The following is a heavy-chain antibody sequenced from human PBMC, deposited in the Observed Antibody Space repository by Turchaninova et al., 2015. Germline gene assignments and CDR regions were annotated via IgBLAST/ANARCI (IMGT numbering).Heavy chain of an antibody. CDR2: IYYRGST. V-gene: IGHV4-31*03. CDR3: ARTYYDFWSGYYKGDAFDI. Sequence: ESGPGLVKPSQTLSLTCTVSGGSISSGGYYWSWIRQHPGKGLEWIGYIYYRGSTYYNPSLKSRVTISVDTSKNQFSLKLCSVTAEDTAVYYCARTYYDFWSGYYKGDAFDIWGQGTMVTVSS. D-gene: IGHD3-3*01. CDR1: GGSISSGGYY. J-gene: IGHJ3*02.